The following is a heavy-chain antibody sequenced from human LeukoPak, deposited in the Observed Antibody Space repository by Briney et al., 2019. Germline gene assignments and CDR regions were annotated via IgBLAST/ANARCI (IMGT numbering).Heavy chain of an antibody. CDR1: GFTFSNCA. V-gene: IGHV3-23*01. Sequence: GGSLRLSCAASGFTFSNCAMSWVRQAPGKGLEWVSVISGSGGSTYHADSVKGRFTISRDNSKNTLFLQMNSLRAEDTAIYYCAKSRASSAYYGAFDCWGQGTLVTVSS. J-gene: IGHJ4*02. CDR2: ISGSGGST. D-gene: IGHD1-26*01. CDR3: AKSRASSAYYGAFDC.